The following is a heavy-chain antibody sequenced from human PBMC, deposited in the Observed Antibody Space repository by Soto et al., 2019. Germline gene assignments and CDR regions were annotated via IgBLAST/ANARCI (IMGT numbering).Heavy chain of an antibody. Sequence: EVQLLESGGGLVQPGGSLRLSCAASGFTFSSYAMSWVRQAPGKGLEWVSAISGSGGSTYYADSVKGRFTISRDNSKNTLYLQMNSLRAEDTAVYYCVKNVWSITIFAGMDVWGQGTTVTVSS. CDR1: GFTFSSYA. CDR2: ISGSGGST. CDR3: VKNVWSITIFAGMDV. D-gene: IGHD3-9*01. J-gene: IGHJ6*02. V-gene: IGHV3-23*01.